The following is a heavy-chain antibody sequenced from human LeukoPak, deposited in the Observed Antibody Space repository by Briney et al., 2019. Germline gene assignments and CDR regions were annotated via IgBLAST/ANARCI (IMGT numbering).Heavy chain of an antibody. Sequence: GGSLRLSCAASGFTVSSNYMSWVRQAPGKGLEWVSVIYSGGSTYYADSVKGRFTISRDNSKNTLYLQMNSLRAEDTAVYYCARELSVGAFDYWGQGTLVTVSS. V-gene: IGHV3-66*01. CDR3: ARELSVGAFDY. D-gene: IGHD1-26*01. J-gene: IGHJ4*02. CDR2: IYSGGST. CDR1: GFTVSSNY.